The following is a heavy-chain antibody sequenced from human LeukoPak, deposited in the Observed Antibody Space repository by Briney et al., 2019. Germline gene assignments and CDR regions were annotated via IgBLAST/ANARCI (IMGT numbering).Heavy chain of an antibody. CDR3: AGGFIGPTYYYGSGSYYPSNYYYYYMDV. CDR1: GYSISSGYY. CDR2: INHSGST. D-gene: IGHD3-10*01. V-gene: IGHV4-38-2*02. J-gene: IGHJ6*03. Sequence: SETLSLTCTVSGYSISSGYYWGWIRQPPGKGLEWIGEINHSGSTNYNPSLKSRVTISVDTSKNQFSLKLSSVTAADTAVYYCAGGFIGPTYYYGSGSYYPSNYYYYYMDVWGKGTTVTVSS.